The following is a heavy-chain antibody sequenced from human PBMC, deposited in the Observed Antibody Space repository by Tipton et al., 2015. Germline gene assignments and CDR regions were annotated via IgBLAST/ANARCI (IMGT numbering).Heavy chain of an antibody. CDR2: ISFSDTT. J-gene: IGHJ6*02. Sequence: LRLSCAVSAYSISTDYYWVWIRQPPGKGLEWIGYISFSDTTHYNPSLQSRVTISLDTSKNQFSLKMSSVTAADTAVYFCARDLEHGMDVWGQGTTVTVS. CDR1: AYSISTDYY. V-gene: IGHV4-61*01. CDR3: ARDLEHGMDV.